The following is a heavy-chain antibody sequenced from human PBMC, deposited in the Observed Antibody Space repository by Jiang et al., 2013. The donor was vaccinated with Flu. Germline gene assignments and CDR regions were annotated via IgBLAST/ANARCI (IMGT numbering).Heavy chain of an antibody. V-gene: IGHV4-31*03. Sequence: GSGLVKPSQTLSLTCTVSGDSIRSNGNFWGWIRQHPEKGLEWIGYIYHSGTTYYHPSLKSRSSISIDMSKNQFSLRLSSVTAADTAVYYCARQKTTENTSFFDYWGQGILVTVS. D-gene: IGHD4-11*01. CDR3: ARQKTTENTSFFDY. CDR1: GDSIRSNGNF. J-gene: IGHJ4*02. CDR2: IYHSGTT.